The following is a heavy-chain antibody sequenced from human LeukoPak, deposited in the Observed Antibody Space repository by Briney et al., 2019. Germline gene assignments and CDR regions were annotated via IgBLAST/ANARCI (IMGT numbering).Heavy chain of an antibody. Sequence: GGSLRLSCAASGFSFNTYAMSWVRQAPGKGLEWVSTISGRGDSPFYADSVKGRFSISRDNSKNTLFLHMNSLRAEDTAVYYCARDPGYAIYYFDYGGQENLAPVSS. CDR3: ARDPGYAIYYFDY. J-gene: IGHJ4*02. CDR2: ISGRGDSP. CDR1: GFSFNTYA. D-gene: IGHD3-9*01. V-gene: IGHV3-23*01.